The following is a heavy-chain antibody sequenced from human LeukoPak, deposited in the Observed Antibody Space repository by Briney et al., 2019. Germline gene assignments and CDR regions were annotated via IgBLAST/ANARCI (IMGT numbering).Heavy chain of an antibody. CDR1: GFTLSTYW. V-gene: IGHV3-74*01. Sequence: GGSLRVSCAASGFTLSTYWMYWVRQAPGKGLVWVSRIDSDGDSPSYADSVKGRFTISRDNAKNTLYLQMNSLRAEDTAVYYCARGGRYYDSSGYSDYWGQGTLVTVSS. CDR2: IDSDGDSP. J-gene: IGHJ4*02. CDR3: ARGGRYYDSSGYSDY. D-gene: IGHD3-22*01.